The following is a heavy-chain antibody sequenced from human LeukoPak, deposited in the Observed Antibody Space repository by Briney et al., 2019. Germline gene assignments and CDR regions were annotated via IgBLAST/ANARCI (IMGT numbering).Heavy chain of an antibody. V-gene: IGHV3-15*01. Sequence: GRSLRLSCAASGFTFSSYGMHWVRQSPGQGLEWVGRIQSKADGGTPAYAVPVKGRFIISRDDSKNTVYLQMDSLQIEDTGVYYCTTVYYWGQGTVVTVAS. CDR3: TTVYY. CDR1: GFTFSSYG. J-gene: IGHJ4*02. CDR2: IQSKADGGTP.